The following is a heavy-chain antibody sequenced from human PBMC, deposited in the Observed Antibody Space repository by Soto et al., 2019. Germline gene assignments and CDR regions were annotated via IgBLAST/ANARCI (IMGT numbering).Heavy chain of an antibody. CDR1: GFTVSSNY. Sequence: GGSLRLSCAASGFTVSSNYMSWVRQAPGKGLEWVSVIYSGGSTYYADSVKGRFTISRDNSKNTLYLQMNSLRAEDTAVYYCARDQIWGSGSYYRHWGQGTLVTVSS. D-gene: IGHD3-10*01. J-gene: IGHJ4*02. CDR2: IYSGGST. V-gene: IGHV3-66*01. CDR3: ARDQIWGSGSYYRH.